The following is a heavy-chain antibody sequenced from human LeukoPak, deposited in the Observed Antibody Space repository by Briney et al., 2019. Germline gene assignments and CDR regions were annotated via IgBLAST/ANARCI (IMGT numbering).Heavy chain of an antibody. CDR2: ISGSGGST. V-gene: IGHV3-23*01. CDR3: AKAGADRNYYYYYMDV. CDR1: GFTFSSYE. D-gene: IGHD3-10*01. J-gene: IGHJ6*03. Sequence: GGSLRLSCTASGFTFSSYEMNWVRQAPGKGLEWVSAISGSGGSTYYADSVKGRFTISRDNSKNTLYLQMNSLRAEDTAVYYCAKAGADRNYYYYYMDVWGKGTTVTVSS.